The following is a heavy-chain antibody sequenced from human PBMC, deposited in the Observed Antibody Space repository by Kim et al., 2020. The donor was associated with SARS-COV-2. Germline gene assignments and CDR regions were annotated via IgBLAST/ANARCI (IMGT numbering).Heavy chain of an antibody. J-gene: IGHJ4*02. D-gene: IGHD2-21*02. CDR3: ARALAAGMTAIRGGFDLDY. Sequence: GGSLRLSCAASGFTFSSYWMHWVRQAPGKGLVWVSRINSDGSSTSYADSVKGRFTISRDNAKNTLYLQMNSLRAEDTAVYYCARALAAGMTAIRGGFDLDYWGQGTLVTVSS. CDR2: INSDGSST. CDR1: GFTFSSYW. V-gene: IGHV3-74*01.